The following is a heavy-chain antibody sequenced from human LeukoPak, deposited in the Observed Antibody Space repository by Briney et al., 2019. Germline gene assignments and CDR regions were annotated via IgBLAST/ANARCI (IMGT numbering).Heavy chain of an antibody. CDR1: GFTFCHYW. V-gene: IGHV3-7*01. CDR3: ATHRGYSYGTAEDFDY. Sequence: GGSLRLSCTASGFTFCHYWMSWVLQAPGKGLEWVADIKQDGSEKYYVASVKGRFTISRDNAKNSLYLQMNSLRAEDTALYYCATHRGYSYGTAEDFDYWGQGTLVTVSS. D-gene: IGHD5-18*01. J-gene: IGHJ4*02. CDR2: IKQDGSEK.